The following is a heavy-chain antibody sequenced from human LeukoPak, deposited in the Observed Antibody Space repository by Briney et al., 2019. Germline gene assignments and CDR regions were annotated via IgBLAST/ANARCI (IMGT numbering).Heavy chain of an antibody. CDR3: ARGTDYYDSSGYLQMDV. J-gene: IGHJ6*04. V-gene: IGHV1-46*01. CDR1: GYTFTSYY. CDR2: INPSGGST. Sequence: ASVKVSCKASGYTFTSYYMHWVRQAPGQGLEWMGIINPSGGSTSYAQKFQGRVTMTRNTSISTAYMELSSLRSEDTAVCYCARGTDYYDSSGYLQMDVWGKGTTVTISS. D-gene: IGHD3-22*01.